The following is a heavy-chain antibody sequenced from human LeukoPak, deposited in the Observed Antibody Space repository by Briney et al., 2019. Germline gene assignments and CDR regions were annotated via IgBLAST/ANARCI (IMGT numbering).Heavy chain of an antibody. CDR3: ARFGRLRDAFDI. D-gene: IGHD3-10*01. V-gene: IGHV4-59*01. Sequence: SETLSLTRTVSGGSISSYYWSWIRQPPGKGQEWIGDIYYSGGTQYNPPPQSRVTISVDTSKKQFSPKLSPVTAADAAVYYCARFGRLRDAFDIWGQGTMVTVSS. J-gene: IGHJ3*02. CDR2: IYYSGGT. CDR1: GGSISSYY.